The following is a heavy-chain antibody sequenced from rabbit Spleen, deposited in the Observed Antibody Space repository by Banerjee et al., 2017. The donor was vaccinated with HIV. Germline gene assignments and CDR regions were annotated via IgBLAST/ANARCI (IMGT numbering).Heavy chain of an antibody. CDR1: GIDLSSYVY. J-gene: IGHJ6*01. Sequence: QEQLVESGGGLVQPEGSLTLTCKASGIDLSSYVYVCWVRQAPGKGLEWIACIDIGGSAFTYFASWAKGRFTISKTSSTTVTLQMTSLTAADTATYFCARDTSSSFSSYGMDLWGQGTLVTVS. CDR2: IDIGGSAFT. D-gene: IGHD1-1*01. CDR3: ARDTSSSFSSYGMDL. V-gene: IGHV1S45*01.